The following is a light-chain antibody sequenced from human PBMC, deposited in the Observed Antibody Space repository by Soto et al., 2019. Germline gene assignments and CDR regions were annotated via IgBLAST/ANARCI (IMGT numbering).Light chain of an antibody. J-gene: IGKJ4*01. V-gene: IGKV3-15*01. CDR1: QGVGST. Sequence: EIVMTQSPATLSVSPGERATLSCRASQGVGSTLAWYQQKPGQTPRLLTYAASTRATGVPARFSGSGSGTEFTLTINSLQSEDFAVYYCQHYHSWPLTFGGGTKVEIK. CDR2: AAS. CDR3: QHYHSWPLT.